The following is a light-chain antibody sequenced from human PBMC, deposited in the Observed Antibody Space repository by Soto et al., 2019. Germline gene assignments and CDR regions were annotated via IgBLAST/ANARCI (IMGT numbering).Light chain of an antibody. J-gene: IGLJ2*01. Sequence: QSALTQPPSASGSPGQSVTISCTGTSSDVGGYNYVSWYQQHPGKAPKLMIYEVSKRPSGVPDRFSGSKSGNTASLTVSGLQAEYEADYYCSSYAGSNNFVFGGGTNLTVL. CDR3: SSYAGSNNFV. CDR1: SSDVGGYNY. CDR2: EVS. V-gene: IGLV2-8*01.